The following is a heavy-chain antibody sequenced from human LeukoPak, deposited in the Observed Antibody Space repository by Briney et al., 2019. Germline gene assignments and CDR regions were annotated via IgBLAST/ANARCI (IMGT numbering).Heavy chain of an antibody. Sequence: GGSLRPSCAASGFAFSSYAMSWVRQAPGKGLEWVGRIKSKTDGGTTDYAAPVKGRFTISRDESKNTLYLQMNSLKTEDTAVYYCTWLWAGANCHWGQGALVTVSS. D-gene: IGHD4/OR15-4a*01. CDR1: GFAFSSYA. CDR2: IKSKTDGGTT. J-gene: IGHJ4*02. V-gene: IGHV3-15*01. CDR3: TWLWAGANCH.